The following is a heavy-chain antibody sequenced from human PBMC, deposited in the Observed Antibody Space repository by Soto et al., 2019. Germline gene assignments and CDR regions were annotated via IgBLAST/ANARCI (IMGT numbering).Heavy chain of an antibody. CDR3: ARDSSYCSSTSCDLGPWVPTKYGMDV. V-gene: IGHV1-18*04. CDR2: ISAYNGNT. D-gene: IGHD2-2*01. CDR1: GYTFTSYG. Sequence: ASVKVSCKASGYTFTSYGISWVRQAPGQGLEWMGWISAYNGNTNYAQKLQGRVTMTTDTSTSTAYMELRSLRSDDTAVYYCARDSSYCSSTSCDLGPWVPTKYGMDVWGKGTTVTVSS. J-gene: IGHJ6*04.